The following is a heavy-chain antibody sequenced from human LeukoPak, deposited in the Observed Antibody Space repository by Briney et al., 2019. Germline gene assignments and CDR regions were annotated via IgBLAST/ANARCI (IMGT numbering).Heavy chain of an antibody. V-gene: IGHV1-2*02. CDR3: ARDLVVVQSYYYYYGMDV. CDR2: INPNSGGT. Sequence: GASVKVSRKASGYTFTGYYMHWVRQAPGQGLEWMGWINPNSGGTNYAQKFQGRVTMTRDTSISTAYMELSRLRSDDTAVYYCARDLVVVQSYYYYYGMDVWGQGTTVTVSS. J-gene: IGHJ6*02. CDR1: GYTFTGYY. D-gene: IGHD2-2*01.